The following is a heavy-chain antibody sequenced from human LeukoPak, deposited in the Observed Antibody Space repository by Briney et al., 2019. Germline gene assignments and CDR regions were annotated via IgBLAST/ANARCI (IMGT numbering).Heavy chain of an antibody. V-gene: IGHV4-59*08. Sequence: SETLSLTCIASGASVNEYYWSWIRQPPGKALEWIGHIYNGVSTIYNPSLTSRVTISVDTPRNQFSLKLTSLTAADTAMYYCAQSHDWPVFDFWSQGALVTVSS. CDR3: AQSHDWPVFDF. J-gene: IGHJ4*02. CDR1: GASVNEYY. CDR2: IYNGVST. D-gene: IGHD3-9*01.